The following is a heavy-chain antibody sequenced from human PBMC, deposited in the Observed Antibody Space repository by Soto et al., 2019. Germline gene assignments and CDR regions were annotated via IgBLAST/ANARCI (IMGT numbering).Heavy chain of an antibody. CDR2: IGTAGDT. Sequence: EVQLVESGGGLVQPGGSLRLSCAASGFTFSSYDMHWVRQATGKGLEWVSAIGTAGDTYYPGSVKGRFTISRENAKNSLYLQMNSLRAGDTAVYYCAREAAAGTGYPDYYGMDVWGQGTTVTVSS. J-gene: IGHJ6*02. CDR3: AREAAAGTGYPDYYGMDV. D-gene: IGHD6-13*01. V-gene: IGHV3-13*04. CDR1: GFTFSSYD.